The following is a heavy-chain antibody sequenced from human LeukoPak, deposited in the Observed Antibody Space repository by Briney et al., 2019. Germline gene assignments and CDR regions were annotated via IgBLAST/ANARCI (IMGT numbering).Heavy chain of an antibody. CDR1: GGSISSSSYY. CDR3: AREQGDYGDYSVSPFDP. V-gene: IGHV4-39*07. Sequence: SETLSLTCTVPGGSISSSSYYWGWIRQPPGKGLEWIGSNYYSGSTYYNPSLKSRVTISVDTSKNQFSPELSSVTAADTAVYYCAREQGDYGDYSVSPFDPWGQGTLVTVSS. D-gene: IGHD4-17*01. J-gene: IGHJ5*02. CDR2: NYYSGST.